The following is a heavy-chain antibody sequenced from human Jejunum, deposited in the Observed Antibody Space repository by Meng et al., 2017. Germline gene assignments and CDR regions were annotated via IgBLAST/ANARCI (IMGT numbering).Heavy chain of an antibody. J-gene: IGHJ4*02. CDR3: ERDDFHDSSGLGC. CDR2: ISASGATI. Sequence: GESLKISCTASGFTFNFYEMNWVRQAPGKGLEWLSYISASGATIHYADSVNGRFTSTRDNDNNSLYLQINSLTAEATAIYYCERDDFHDSSGLGCWGQGTKVTVSS. CDR1: GFTFNFYE. V-gene: IGHV3-48*03. D-gene: IGHD3-22*01.